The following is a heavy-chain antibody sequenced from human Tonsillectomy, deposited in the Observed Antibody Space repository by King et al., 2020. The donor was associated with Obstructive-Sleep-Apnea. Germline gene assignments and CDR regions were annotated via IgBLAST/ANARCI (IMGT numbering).Heavy chain of an antibody. V-gene: IGHV3-48*04. CDR1: KFSFNTYS. CDR3: ARGERDHYEGSGSYYFYYYGMDV. J-gene: IGHJ6*02. D-gene: IGHD3-10*01. CDR2: ISSSSYNI. Sequence: VQLVESGGGLVQPGGSLRLSCAASKFSFNTYSMNWVRQAPGKGLEWVSYISSSSYNIYYADSVKGRFTISRDNAKNSVYLQMNSLRAEDTAVYYCARGERDHYEGSGSYYFYYYGMDVWGQGTTVTVSS.